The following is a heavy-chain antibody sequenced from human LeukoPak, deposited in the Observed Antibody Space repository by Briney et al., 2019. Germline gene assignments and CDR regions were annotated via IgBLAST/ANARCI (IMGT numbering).Heavy chain of an antibody. J-gene: IGHJ5*02. Sequence: PGGSLRLSCGASGFTVSSNDISWVRQAPGKGLEWVSVIYSGGSTDYADSVKGRFTIPRDNSRNTLYLQMNSLRADDTAVYYCARGPRGFDPWGQGTLVTVSS. V-gene: IGHV3-53*01. CDR2: IYSGGST. CDR3: ARGPRGFDP. CDR1: GFTVSSND.